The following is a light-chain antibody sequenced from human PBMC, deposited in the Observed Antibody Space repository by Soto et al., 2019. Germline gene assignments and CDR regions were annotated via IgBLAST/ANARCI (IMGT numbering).Light chain of an antibody. CDR2: VTS. Sequence: QMTQAASSLSASVGDRVTITCRASRTVSRNLNWFQQRPGKAPKLLIYVTSSLQGGVPSRFSGSGSGTDFTLTISSLQPEDFATYYCQQSYSIPFTFGPGTKVDIK. CDR3: QQSYSIPFT. J-gene: IGKJ3*01. CDR1: RTVSRN. V-gene: IGKV1-39*01.